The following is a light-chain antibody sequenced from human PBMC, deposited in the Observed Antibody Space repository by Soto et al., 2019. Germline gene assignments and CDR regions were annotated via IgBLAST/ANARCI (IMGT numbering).Light chain of an antibody. V-gene: IGKV1-39*01. CDR2: AAS. CDR1: QSISSY. J-gene: IGKJ1*01. Sequence: DIQMTQSPSSLSASVGDRVTITCRASQSISSYLNWYQQKPGKAPKLLIYAASSLQSGVPSRFSGSGSATDFTLTISSLQPEDFATYYCQQGYSTPRTFGQGTKVEIK. CDR3: QQGYSTPRT.